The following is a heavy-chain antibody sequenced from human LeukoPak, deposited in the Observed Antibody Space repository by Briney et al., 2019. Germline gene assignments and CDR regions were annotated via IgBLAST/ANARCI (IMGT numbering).Heavy chain of an antibody. CDR3: ARSRWGSDCSGGSCYIPHY. Sequence: PSETLSLTCTVSGGSISSYYWSWIRQPPGKGLEWIGYIYYSGSTNYNPSLKSRVTISVDTSKNQFSLKLSSVTAADTAVYYCARSRWGSDCSGGSCYIPHYWGQGTLVTVSS. CDR2: IYYSGST. CDR1: GGSISSYY. J-gene: IGHJ4*02. D-gene: IGHD2-15*01. V-gene: IGHV4-59*01.